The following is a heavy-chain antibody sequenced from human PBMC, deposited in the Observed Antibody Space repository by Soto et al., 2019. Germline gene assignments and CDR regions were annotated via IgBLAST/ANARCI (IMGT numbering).Heavy chain of an antibody. J-gene: IGHJ4*02. CDR3: ARVNDYGDYAKDY. D-gene: IGHD4-17*01. V-gene: IGHV3-33*01. CDR1: GLTFSSYG. Sequence: GGSLRLSCAASGLTFSSYGMHWVRQAPGKGLEWVAVIWYDGSNKYYADSVKGRFTISRDNSKNTLYLQMNSLRAEDTAVYYCARVNDYGDYAKDYWGQGTLVTVSS. CDR2: IWYDGSNK.